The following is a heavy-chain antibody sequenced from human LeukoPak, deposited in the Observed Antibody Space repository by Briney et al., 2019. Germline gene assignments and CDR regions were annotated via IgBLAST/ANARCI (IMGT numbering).Heavy chain of an antibody. V-gene: IGHV3-23*01. Sequence: PGGSPRLSCAASGFTFSSYAMSWVRQAPGKGLEWVSAISGSGGSTYYADSVKGRFTISRDNSKNTLYLQMNSLRAEDTAVYYCAKSEDYYDSSGYHVWGQGTTVTVSS. CDR2: ISGSGGST. CDR1: GFTFSSYA. D-gene: IGHD3-22*01. J-gene: IGHJ6*02. CDR3: AKSEDYYDSSGYHV.